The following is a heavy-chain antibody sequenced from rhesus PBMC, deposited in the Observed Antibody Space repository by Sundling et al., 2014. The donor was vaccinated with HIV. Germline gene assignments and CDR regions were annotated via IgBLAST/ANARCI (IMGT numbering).Heavy chain of an antibody. CDR2: SRNKANGGTA. CDR1: GFTFSDHY. J-gene: IGHJ6*01. CDR3: CRDTHYGLDS. V-gene: IGHV3-116*02. Sequence: EVRLVESGGGLVQPGGSLRLSCAASGFTFSDHYMSWVRQAPGKGPEWVGFSRNKANGGTADYAASVKGRFIISRDDSKSITYLQMNSLKTEDTAVYYCCRDTHYGLDSWGQGVVVTVSS.